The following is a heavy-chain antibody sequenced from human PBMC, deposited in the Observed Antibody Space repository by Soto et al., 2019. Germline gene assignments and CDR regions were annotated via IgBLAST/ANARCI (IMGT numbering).Heavy chain of an antibody. J-gene: IGHJ4*02. CDR1: GFTFSSYS. CDR2: ISSSSSYI. V-gene: IGHV3-21*01. CDR3: ARDQGTYYYDSSGYHSFDY. D-gene: IGHD3-22*01. Sequence: GGSLRLSCAASGFTFSSYSMNWVRQAPGKGLEWVSSISSSSSYIYYADSVKGRFTISRDNAKNSLYLQMNSLRAEDTAVYYCARDQGTYYYDSSGYHSFDYGGQGTLVPVSS.